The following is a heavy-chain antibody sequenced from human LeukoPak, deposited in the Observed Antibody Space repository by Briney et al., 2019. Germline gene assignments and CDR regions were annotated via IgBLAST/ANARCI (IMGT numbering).Heavy chain of an antibody. CDR2: FFLKGST. V-gene: IGHV4-59*08. D-gene: IGHD2-2*01. Sequence: SETLSLTCTVSGGSISSYYWSWIRQPPGKGLEWIGNFFLKGSTYYNPSLKSRVTISVDTSKNQFSLTLSSVTAADTAVYYCARVARCTSCFDIDYWGQGTLVTVSS. J-gene: IGHJ4*02. CDR3: ARVARCTSCFDIDY. CDR1: GGSISSYY.